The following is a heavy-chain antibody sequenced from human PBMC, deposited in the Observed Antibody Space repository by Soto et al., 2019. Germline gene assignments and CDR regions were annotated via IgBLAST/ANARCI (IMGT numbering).Heavy chain of an antibody. CDR3: ARDFWSGPLPDI. J-gene: IGHJ3*02. CDR2: IYYSGST. CDR1: GGSISSDY. Sequence: QVQLQESGPGLVKPSETLSLTCTVSGGSISSDYWSWIRPPPGKGLEWIGYIYYSGSTNYNPSLNSRVTISVDTSKNQFSLKLSSVTAADTAVYSCARDFWSGPLPDIWVQGTMVTVSS. V-gene: IGHV4-59*01. D-gene: IGHD3-3*01.